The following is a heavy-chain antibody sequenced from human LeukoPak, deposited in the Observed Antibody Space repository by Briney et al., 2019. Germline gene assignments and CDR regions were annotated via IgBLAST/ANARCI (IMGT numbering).Heavy chain of an antibody. CDR1: GGFVSSGSYY. J-gene: IGHJ5*02. CDR2: IYYSGST. V-gene: IGHV4-61*01. Sequence: PSETLSLTCTVSGGFVSSGSYYWSWIRQPPGKGLEWIGYIYYSGSTNYNPSLKSRVTISVDTSKNQFSLKLSSVTAADTAVYYCARGFVVVPAAMPQFDPWGQGTLVTVSS. CDR3: ARGFVVVPAAMPQFDP. D-gene: IGHD2-2*01.